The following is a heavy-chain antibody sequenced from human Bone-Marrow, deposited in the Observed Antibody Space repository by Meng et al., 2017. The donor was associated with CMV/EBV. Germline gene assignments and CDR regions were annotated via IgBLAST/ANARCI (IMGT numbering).Heavy chain of an antibody. Sequence: TSSGDYYWSWIRQPPGKGLEWIGYIYYSGSTYYTPSLKRRVTISVDTSKNQFSLKLSSVTAADTAVYYCARDIVVVPAATGSNWFDPWGQGTLVTVSS. CDR3: ARDIVVVPAATGSNWFDP. J-gene: IGHJ5*02. D-gene: IGHD2-2*01. CDR1: TSSGDYY. V-gene: IGHV4-30-4*08. CDR2: IYYSGST.